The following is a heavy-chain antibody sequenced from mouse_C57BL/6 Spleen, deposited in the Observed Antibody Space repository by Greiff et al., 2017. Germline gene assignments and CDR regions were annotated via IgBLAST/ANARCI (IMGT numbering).Heavy chain of an antibody. CDR2: IDPSDSET. CDR1: GYTFTSYW. V-gene: IGHV1-52*01. CDR3: ARSGAAQATFAY. D-gene: IGHD3-2*02. J-gene: IGHJ3*01. Sequence: QVQLQQPGAELVRPGSSVKLSCKASGYTFTSYWMHWVKQRPIQGLEWIGNIDPSDSETHYNQKFKDKATLTVDKSSSTAYMQLSSLTSEDSAVYYCARSGAAQATFAYWGQGTLVTVSA.